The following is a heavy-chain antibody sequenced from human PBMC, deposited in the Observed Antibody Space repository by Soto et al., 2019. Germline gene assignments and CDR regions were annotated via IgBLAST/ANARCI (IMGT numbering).Heavy chain of an antibody. CDR3: ARGGGTYYYYYGMDV. CDR1: GGSFSGYY. Sequence: PSETLSLTCAVYGGSFSGYYWSWIRQPPGKGLEWIGEINHSGSTNYNPSLKSRVTISVDTSKNQFSLKLSSVTAADTAVYYCARGGGTYYYYYGMDVWGQGPTVTVSS. J-gene: IGHJ6*02. CDR2: INHSGST. D-gene: IGHD1-1*01. V-gene: IGHV4-34*01.